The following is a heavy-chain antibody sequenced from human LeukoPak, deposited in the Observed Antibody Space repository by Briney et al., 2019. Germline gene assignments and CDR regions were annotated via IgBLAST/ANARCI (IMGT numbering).Heavy chain of an antibody. J-gene: IGHJ5*02. CDR3: ARDRRDQSGWYYIPGGS. V-gene: IGHV4-30-4*08. D-gene: IGHD2-15*01. CDR1: GGSISSGDYY. Sequence: SETLSLTCTVSGGSISSGDYYWSWIRQPPGKGLEYIGYTYYSGSTYYNPSLKSRITISLDTSKNQFSLKLSSVTPADTAVYYCARDRRDQSGWYYIPGGSWGQGTLVTVSS. CDR2: TYYSGST.